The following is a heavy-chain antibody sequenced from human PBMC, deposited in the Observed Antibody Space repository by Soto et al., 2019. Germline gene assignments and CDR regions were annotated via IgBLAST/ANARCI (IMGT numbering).Heavy chain of an antibody. V-gene: IGHV4-59*01. D-gene: IGHD1-26*01. CDR3: ARGIAGATTPFNL. CDR2: IYYTGST. J-gene: IGHJ5*02. CDR1: GGSISNYY. Sequence: QVQLQESGPGLVKPSETLSLTCTVSGGSISNYYWSWIRQPPGKGLEWIGYIYYTGSTNYNPSLKSRATISEDTSTSQLSLKVRSVTAADTAVYYCARGIAGATTPFNLWGQGTLVTVSS.